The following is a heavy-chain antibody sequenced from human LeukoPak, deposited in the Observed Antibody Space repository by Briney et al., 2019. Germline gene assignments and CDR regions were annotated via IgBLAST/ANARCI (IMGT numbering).Heavy chain of an antibody. J-gene: IGHJ4*02. Sequence: ASVKVSCKASGSTVTGYYMHWVRQAAGLGLLWMGLINPNSGGTNYAQKFQGRVTMTRDTSISTAYMELSRLRSDDTAVYYCARKMNYYDSSGYYGYWGQGTLVTVSS. CDR3: ARKMNYYDSSGYYGY. D-gene: IGHD3-22*01. CDR1: GSTVTGYY. V-gene: IGHV1-2*02. CDR2: INPNSGGT.